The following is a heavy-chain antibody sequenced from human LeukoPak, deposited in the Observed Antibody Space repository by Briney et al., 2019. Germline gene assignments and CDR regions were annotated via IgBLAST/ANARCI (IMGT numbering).Heavy chain of an antibody. V-gene: IGHV3-74*01. D-gene: IGHD2-2*01. CDR3: AREGYCSRTSCYPDY. Sequence: GGSLRLSCAASGFTVNSYWMQWVRQAPGKGLVWVSRINTDGSTTRYADSVKGRFTISKDSAKNTLYLQMNGLRAEDTAFYYCAREGYCSRTSCYPDYWGQGALVTVSS. CDR2: INTDGSTT. J-gene: IGHJ4*02. CDR1: GFTVNSYW.